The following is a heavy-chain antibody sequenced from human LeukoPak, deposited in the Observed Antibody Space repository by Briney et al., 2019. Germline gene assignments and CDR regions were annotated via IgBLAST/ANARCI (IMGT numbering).Heavy chain of an antibody. D-gene: IGHD1-14*01. V-gene: IGHV4-39*01. CDR3: ARHPTTAGRSYYYYYMDV. CDR2: IYHSGST. J-gene: IGHJ6*03. CDR1: GGSISSSSYY. Sequence: SETLSLTCTVSGGSISSSSYYWGWIRQPPGKGLEWIGSIYHSGSTYYNPSLKSRVTISVDTSKNQFSLKLSSVTAADTAVYYCARHPTTAGRSYYYYYMDVWGKGTTVTVSS.